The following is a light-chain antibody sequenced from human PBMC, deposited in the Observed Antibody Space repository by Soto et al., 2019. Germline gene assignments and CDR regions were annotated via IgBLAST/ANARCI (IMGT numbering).Light chain of an antibody. V-gene: IGKV1-5*01. CDR1: QSISSW. CDR3: KQYNSDSGT. CDR2: DAS. J-gene: IGKJ1*01. Sequence: DIQMTQSPSTLSASVGDRVTITCRASQSISSWLAWYQQKPGKAPKLLIYDASSLESGVPSRFSGSGSGTEFTLSITSLKPDDFATYYCKQYNSDSGTFGHGTKVEIK.